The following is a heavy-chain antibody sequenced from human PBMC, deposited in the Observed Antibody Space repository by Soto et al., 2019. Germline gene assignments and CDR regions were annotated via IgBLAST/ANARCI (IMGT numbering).Heavy chain of an antibody. D-gene: IGHD6-13*01. V-gene: IGHV1-69*13. Sequence: GASVKVSCKASGGTFSSYAISWVRQAPGQGLEWMGGIIPIFGTANYAQKFQGRVTITADESTSTAYMELSSLISEDTALYYCAREIYGIAAAGRIDYWGQGTLVTVSS. CDR1: GGTFSSYA. CDR2: IIPIFGTA. J-gene: IGHJ4*02. CDR3: AREIYGIAAAGRIDY.